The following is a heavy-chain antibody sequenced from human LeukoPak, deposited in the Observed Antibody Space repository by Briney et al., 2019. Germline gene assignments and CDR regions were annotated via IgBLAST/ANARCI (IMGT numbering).Heavy chain of an antibody. CDR1: GYAFTRYG. J-gene: IGHJ4*02. Sequence: ASVKVSCKASGYAFTRYGISWVRQAPGQGLEWMGWISAYNGNRNSAQKFQGRVTMTTDTSTSTVYMELRSLRSDDTAVYYCARDGGGDSWGYFDCWGQGTVVPVSS. D-gene: IGHD2-21*02. CDR3: ARDGGGDSWGYFDC. V-gene: IGHV1-18*01. CDR2: ISAYNGNR.